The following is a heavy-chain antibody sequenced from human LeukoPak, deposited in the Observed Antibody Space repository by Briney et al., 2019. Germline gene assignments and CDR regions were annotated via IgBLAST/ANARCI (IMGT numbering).Heavy chain of an antibody. J-gene: IGHJ4*02. D-gene: IGHD3-10*01. CDR2: ISGDGITT. V-gene: IGHV3-74*01. CDR3: ARGGSPFY. Sequence: GGSLRLSCAASGSTFGSSWMHWVRQDPEKGLVWVSRISGDGITTTYADSVKGRFTISRDNAENTLYLQMDSVRAEDTAVYYCARGGSPFYWGQGARVTVSS. CDR1: GSTFGSSW.